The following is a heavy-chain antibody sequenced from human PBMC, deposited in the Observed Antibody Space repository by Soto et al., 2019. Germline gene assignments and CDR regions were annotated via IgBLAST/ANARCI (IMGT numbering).Heavy chain of an antibody. J-gene: IGHJ4*02. V-gene: IGHV3-11*01. Sequence: GGSLRLSCAASGFTFSDYFMTWIRQAPGKGLEWVAHISNSGRKVYLGDSVKGRLTISRDNAKNSMYLLLNNLRADDTAVYFRARDGYNSGYFDSWGQGTLVTVSS. CDR1: GFTFSDYF. CDR2: ISNSGRKV. D-gene: IGHD5-12*01. CDR3: ARDGYNSGYFDS.